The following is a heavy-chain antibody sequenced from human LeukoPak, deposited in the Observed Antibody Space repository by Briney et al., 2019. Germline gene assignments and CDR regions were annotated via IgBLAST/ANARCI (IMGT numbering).Heavy chain of an antibody. CDR3: ARGPWFGELGYYYYYMDV. D-gene: IGHD3-10*01. V-gene: IGHV4-34*01. J-gene: IGHJ6*03. Sequence: PSETLSLTCAVSGGSFSGYYWSWIRQPPGKGLEWIGEINHSGGTNYSPSLKSGVTISEDTSKNQFSLKLSSVTAADTAVYYCARGPWFGELGYYYYYMDVWGKGTTVTVSS. CDR1: GGSFSGYY. CDR2: INHSGGT.